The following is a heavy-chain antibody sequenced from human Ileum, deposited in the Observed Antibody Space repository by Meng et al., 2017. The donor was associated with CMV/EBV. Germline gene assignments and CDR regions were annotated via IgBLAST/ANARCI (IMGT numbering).Heavy chain of an antibody. D-gene: IGHD6-13*01. CDR3: ARRFSSSGFDY. CDR2: SNHSGST. V-gene: IGHV4-34*01. Sequence: GSLRLSCAVYGGSFSGYYWSWIRQHPGKGLEWIGESNHSGSTNYNTSLKSRVTISVDTSKNQFPLKLNSVTAAATAVYYCARRFSSSGFDYWGQGTLVTVSS. CDR1: GGSFSGYY. J-gene: IGHJ4*02.